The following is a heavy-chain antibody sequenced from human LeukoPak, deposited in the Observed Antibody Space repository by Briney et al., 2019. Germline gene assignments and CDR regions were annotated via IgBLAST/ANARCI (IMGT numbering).Heavy chain of an antibody. V-gene: IGHV1-69*05. D-gene: IGHD1-26*01. CDR3: ARGYSGNFFGFDL. CDR2: ILPVLGTP. CDR1: GGTFNYA. J-gene: IGHJ4*02. Sequence: SGKVSCKPSGGTFNYAISWVRQAPGQGPEWMGGILPVLGTPHYAQKFQGRLTVTTDEVAATAYMELSSLRSEDTAVYYCARGYSGNFFGFDLWGQGTLVTVSS.